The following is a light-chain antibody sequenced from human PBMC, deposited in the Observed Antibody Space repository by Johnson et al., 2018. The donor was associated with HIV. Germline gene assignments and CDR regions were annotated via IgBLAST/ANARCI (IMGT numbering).Light chain of an antibody. CDR3: GTWGGV. Sequence: QSVLTQPPSVSAAPGQKVTISCSGSSSNIGNNYVSWYQQLPGTAPKLLIYDNNNRPSGIPDRFSGSKSGTSATLGITGLQTGDEADYYCGTWGGVFGTGTK. CDR2: DNN. J-gene: IGLJ1*01. V-gene: IGLV1-51*01. CDR1: SSNIGNNY.